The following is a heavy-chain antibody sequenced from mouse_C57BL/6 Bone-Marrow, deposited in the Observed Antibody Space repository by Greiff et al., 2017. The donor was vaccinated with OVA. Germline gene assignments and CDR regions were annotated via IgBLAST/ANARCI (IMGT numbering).Heavy chain of an antibody. J-gene: IGHJ2*01. CDR3: ARGDYYSNYIDY. CDR2: IYPGSGST. D-gene: IGHD2-5*01. CDR1: GYTFTSYW. Sequence: QVQLQQSGAELVKPGASVKMSCKASGYTFTSYWITWVKQRPGQGLEWIGDIYPGSGSTNYNEKFKSKATLTVDQSSRTADMQLSSLTSEDSAVYYCARGDYYSNYIDYWGQGTTLTVSS. V-gene: IGHV1-55*01.